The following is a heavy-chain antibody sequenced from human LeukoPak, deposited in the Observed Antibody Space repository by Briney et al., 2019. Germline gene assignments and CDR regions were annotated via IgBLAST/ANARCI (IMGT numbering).Heavy chain of an antibody. CDR2: ISSSSSYI. D-gene: IGHD3-9*01. CDR3: ARDRLRYDILTGYDY. J-gene: IGHJ4*02. CDR1: GFTFSSYS. V-gene: IGHV3-21*01. Sequence: PGGSLRLSCAASGFTFSSYSMNWVRQAPGKGLEWVSSISSSSSYIYYADSVKGRFTISRDNAKNSLYLQMNSLRAEDTAVYYCARDRLRYDILTGYDYWGQGTLVTVSS.